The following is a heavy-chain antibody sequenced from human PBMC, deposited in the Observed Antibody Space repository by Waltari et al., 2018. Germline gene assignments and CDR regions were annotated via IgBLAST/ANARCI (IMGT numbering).Heavy chain of an antibody. V-gene: IGHV1-69*10. CDR3: ARDLGDWNYVDY. D-gene: IGHD2-21*02. J-gene: IGHJ4*02. Sequence: QVQLVQSAAEVTKPGSSVNVSCKASGGTFSTYAISWLRQGPGQGLEWMGGIIPSLGIANYAQKFQGRVTITADKSTSTAYMELSSLRSEDTAVYYSARDLGDWNYVDYWGQGTLVTVSS. CDR1: GGTFSTYA. CDR2: IIPSLGIA.